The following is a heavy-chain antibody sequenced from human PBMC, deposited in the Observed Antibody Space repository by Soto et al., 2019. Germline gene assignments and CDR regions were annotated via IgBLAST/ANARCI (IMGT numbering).Heavy chain of an antibody. D-gene: IGHD2-15*01. CDR1: GYDFFAYW. Sequence: GSLKISCKGSGYDFFAYWIVWLRQMPGKGLECMGFIHPGDSDTTYSPSFRGQVTISADKSIDTAYLQWRSLKASDTAMCYCARLSTRWFDPWGQGTLVTVSS. CDR3: ARLSTRWFDP. J-gene: IGHJ5*02. V-gene: IGHV5-51*01. CDR2: IHPGDSDT.